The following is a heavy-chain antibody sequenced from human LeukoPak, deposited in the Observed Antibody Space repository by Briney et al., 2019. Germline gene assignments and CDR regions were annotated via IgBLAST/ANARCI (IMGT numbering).Heavy chain of an antibody. D-gene: IGHD3-3*01. V-gene: IGHV3-9*01. CDR3: AKDGSYDFWSGYYLN. J-gene: IGHJ4*02. CDR2: ISWNSGSI. Sequence: ISWNSGSIGYADSVKGRFTISRDNAKNSLYLQMNSLRAEDTALYYCAKDGSYDFWSGYYLNWGQGTLVTVSS.